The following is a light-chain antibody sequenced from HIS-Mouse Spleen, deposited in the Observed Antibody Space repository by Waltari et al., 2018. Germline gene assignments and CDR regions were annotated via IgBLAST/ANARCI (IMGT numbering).Light chain of an antibody. Sequence: QSALTQPASVSGSPGRSITIPCTGTSSDVGGYTYVSWYQQHPGKAPKLMIYDVSNRPSGVSNRFSGSKSGNTASLTISGLQAEDEADYYCSSYTSSSFNVVFGGGTKLTVL. V-gene: IGLV2-14*03. J-gene: IGLJ2*01. CDR1: SSDVGGYTY. CDR2: DVS. CDR3: SSYTSSSFNVV.